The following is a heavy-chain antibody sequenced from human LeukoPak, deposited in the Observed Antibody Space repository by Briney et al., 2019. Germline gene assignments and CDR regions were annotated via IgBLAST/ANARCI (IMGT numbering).Heavy chain of an antibody. V-gene: IGHV4-59*01. Sequence: SETLSLTCTVSGDSISSYYWSWIRQPPGKGLEWIGYIYYSGSTNYNPSLKSRVTISVDTSKKQFSLKLSSVTAADTAVYYCARGRSRDGYNFDYWGQGTLVTVSS. J-gene: IGHJ4*02. CDR1: GDSISSYY. CDR3: ARGRSRDGYNFDY. D-gene: IGHD5-24*01. CDR2: IYYSGST.